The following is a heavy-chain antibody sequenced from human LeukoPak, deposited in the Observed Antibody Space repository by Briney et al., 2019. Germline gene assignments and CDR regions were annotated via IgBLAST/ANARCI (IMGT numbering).Heavy chain of an antibody. CDR3: ARREGYCSSTSCYPSNWFEP. CDR2: IYYSGST. Sequence: PSETLSLTCTVSGGSISSSGYYWGWIRQPPGKGLEWIGSIYYSGSTYYNPSLKSRVTISVDTSKNQFSLKLSSVTAADTAVYYCARREGYCSSTSCYPSNWFEPRGQGTLVTVSS. V-gene: IGHV4-39*01. J-gene: IGHJ5*02. CDR1: GGSISSSGYY. D-gene: IGHD2-2*01.